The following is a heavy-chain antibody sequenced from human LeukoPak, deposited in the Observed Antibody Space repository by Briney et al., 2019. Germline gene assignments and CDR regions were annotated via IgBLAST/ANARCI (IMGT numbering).Heavy chain of an antibody. J-gene: IGHJ4*02. CDR3: AKFNGN. CDR2: ISWNSGSI. D-gene: IGHD3-16*02. CDR1: GFTFDDYA. Sequence: PGRSLRLSCAASGFTFDDYAMHWVRQAPGKGLEWVSGISWNSGSIGYADSVKGRFTISRDNVKNSLYLQMNSLRAEDTALYYCAKFNGNWGQGTLVTVSS. V-gene: IGHV3-9*01.